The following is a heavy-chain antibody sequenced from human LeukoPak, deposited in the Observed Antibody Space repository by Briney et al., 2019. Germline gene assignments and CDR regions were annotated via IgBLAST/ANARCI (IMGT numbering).Heavy chain of an antibody. V-gene: IGHV4-4*07. Sequence: PSETLSLTCTVSGGSISSSWWNWIRQPAGKGLEWIGRVYTSGTTNYNPSLKSRVTVSIDTSRSQFSLKLTPVTAADTAVYYCARGGSTNGNNWLDPWGQGTLVTVSS. D-gene: IGHD2-8*01. CDR3: ARGGSTNGNNWLDP. CDR1: GGSISSSW. J-gene: IGHJ5*02. CDR2: VYTSGTT.